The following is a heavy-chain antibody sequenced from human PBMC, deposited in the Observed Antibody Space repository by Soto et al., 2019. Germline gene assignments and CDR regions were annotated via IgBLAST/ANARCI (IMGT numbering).Heavy chain of an antibody. J-gene: IGHJ6*03. CDR1: GGTFSSYT. CDR3: ARLGTRGPTRGTILGADYYYMDV. V-gene: IGHV1-69*02. Sequence: SVKVSCKASGGTFSSYTISWVRQAPGQGLEWMGRVIPILGIANYAQKFQGRVTITADKSTSTAYMELSSLRSEDTAVYYCARLGTRGPTRGTILGADYYYMDVWGKGTTVTVSS. D-gene: IGHD3-3*01. CDR2: VIPILGIA.